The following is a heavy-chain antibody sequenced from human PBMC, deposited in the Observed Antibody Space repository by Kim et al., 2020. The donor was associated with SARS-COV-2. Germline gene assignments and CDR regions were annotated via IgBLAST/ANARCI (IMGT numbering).Heavy chain of an antibody. CDR1: GFTVSSNY. CDR2: IYSGGST. CDR3: ARDLKHYYGSGSLGMDV. Sequence: GGSLRLSCAASGFTVSSNYMSSVRQAPGKGLEWVSVIYSGGSTYYADSVKGRFTISRHNSKNTLYLQMNSLRAEDTAVYYCARDLKHYYGSGSLGMDVWGQGTTVTVSS. D-gene: IGHD3-10*01. V-gene: IGHV3-53*04. J-gene: IGHJ6*02.